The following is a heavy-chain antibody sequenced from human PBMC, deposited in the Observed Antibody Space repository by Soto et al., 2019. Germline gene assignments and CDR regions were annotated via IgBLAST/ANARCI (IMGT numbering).Heavy chain of an antibody. D-gene: IGHD3-10*01. V-gene: IGHV4-39*01. CDR3: ARQYNYGSGSYYLNWFDP. J-gene: IGHJ5*02. Sequence: PSETLSLTCTVSGGSISSSSYYWGWIRQPPGKGLEWIGGIYYSGSTYYNPSLKSRVTISVDTSKNQFSLKLSSVTAADTAVYYCARQYNYGSGSYYLNWFDPWGQGTLVTVSS. CDR1: GGSISSSSYY. CDR2: IYYSGST.